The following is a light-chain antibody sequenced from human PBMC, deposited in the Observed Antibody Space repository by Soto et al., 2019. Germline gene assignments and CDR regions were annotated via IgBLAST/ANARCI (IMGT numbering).Light chain of an antibody. CDR2: SLS. V-gene: IGKV2-40*01. J-gene: IGKJ4*01. Sequence: DIVMTHTPLSLPFTPGAPASISCRSSPSLFDRFDGTPYLDWYLQQPGQSPQLLIYSLSYRASGVPDRISGSGSGTDVTLKISRVEAEEVGVYYCMQRKEFPVTFGGGTKVEI. CDR1: PSLFDRFDGTPY. CDR3: MQRKEFPVT.